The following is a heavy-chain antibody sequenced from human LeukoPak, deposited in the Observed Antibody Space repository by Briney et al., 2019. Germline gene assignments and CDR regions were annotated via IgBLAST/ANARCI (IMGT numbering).Heavy chain of an antibody. Sequence: SDTLSLTCAVSGYSISSSNWWGWIRQPPGKGLEWIGYIYYSGSTYYNPSLKSRVTMSVDTSKNQFSLKLSSVTAADTAVYYCARGLNYYDSSGYSSYYYYMDVWGKGTTVTVSS. CDR2: IYYSGST. CDR1: GYSISSSNW. V-gene: IGHV4-28*03. CDR3: ARGLNYYDSSGYSSYYYYMDV. J-gene: IGHJ6*03. D-gene: IGHD3-22*01.